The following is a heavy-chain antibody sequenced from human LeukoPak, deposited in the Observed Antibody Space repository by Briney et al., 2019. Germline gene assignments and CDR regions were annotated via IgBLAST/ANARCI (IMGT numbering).Heavy chain of an antibody. Sequence: SETLSLTCAVYGGSFSGYYWSWIRQPPGKGLEWIGEINHSGSTNYNPSLKSRVTISVDTSKNQFSLKLSSVTAADTAVYYCARGHSSGYYSRSIDYWGQGTLVTVSS. CDR3: ARGHSSGYYSRSIDY. D-gene: IGHD3-22*01. V-gene: IGHV4-34*01. CDR1: GGSFSGYY. J-gene: IGHJ4*02. CDR2: INHSGST.